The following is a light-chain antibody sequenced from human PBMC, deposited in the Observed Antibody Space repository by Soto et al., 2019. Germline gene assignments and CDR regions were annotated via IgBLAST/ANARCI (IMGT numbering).Light chain of an antibody. Sequence: EIMLTQSPGTLSLSPGERATLSCRASQSVSNNDLACYQQKPGQAPRLLVYGASNRATGIPERFSGSGSGKDFTLTIRRLEPEDFAVYYCQQYGSSGRFGQGTKVDIK. CDR3: QQYGSSGR. CDR1: QSVSNND. J-gene: IGKJ1*01. CDR2: GAS. V-gene: IGKV3-20*01.